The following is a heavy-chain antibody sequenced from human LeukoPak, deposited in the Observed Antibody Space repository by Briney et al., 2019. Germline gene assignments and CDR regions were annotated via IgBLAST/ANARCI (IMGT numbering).Heavy chain of an antibody. Sequence: QPGESLRLSCATSGFTCSGYSMNWVRQAPGKGLEWISYISSSSINIHYGDSVKGRFTISRDNAENSLYLQMNSLRAEDTAVYYCARDSIQLWPNAIDFWGQGTLVTVSS. CDR1: GFTCSGYS. CDR2: ISSSSINI. D-gene: IGHD1-1*01. V-gene: IGHV3-48*01. J-gene: IGHJ4*02. CDR3: ARDSIQLWPNAIDF.